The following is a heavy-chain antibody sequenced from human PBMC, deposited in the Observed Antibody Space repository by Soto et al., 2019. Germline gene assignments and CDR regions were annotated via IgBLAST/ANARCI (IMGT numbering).Heavy chain of an antibody. CDR3: ASFRKRGLYYFDY. J-gene: IGHJ4*02. Sequence: EVQLVESGGGLVQPGGSLRLSCAASGFTFSSYSMNWVRQAPGKGLEWVSYISSSSSTIYYADSVKGRFTISRDNAKXXLYXXXXXXXXXXXXXXXCASFRKRGLYYFDYWGQGTLVTVSS. CDR2: ISSSSSTI. V-gene: IGHV3-48*01. CDR1: GFTFSSYS. D-gene: IGHD3-16*02.